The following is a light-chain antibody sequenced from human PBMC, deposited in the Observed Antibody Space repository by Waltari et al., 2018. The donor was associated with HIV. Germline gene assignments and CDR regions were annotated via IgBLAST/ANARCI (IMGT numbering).Light chain of an antibody. J-gene: IGLJ2*01. CDR1: SADVGAYNY. CDR3: SSYTTSSTVV. Sequence: QSALTQPASVSGSPGQSTTISCAGTSADVGAYNYVPWYQQHPGKAPKLMIYEVTDRPSGVSNRFSGSKSGNTASLTISGLQAEDEADYYCSSYTTSSTVVFGGGTKLTVL. CDR2: EVT. V-gene: IGLV2-14*01.